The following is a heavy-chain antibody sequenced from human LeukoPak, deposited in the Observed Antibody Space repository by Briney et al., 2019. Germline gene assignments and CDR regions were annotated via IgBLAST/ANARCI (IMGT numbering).Heavy chain of an antibody. CDR3: ARDHHTSAYYFDP. J-gene: IGHJ5*02. CDR2: ISAYNGNT. V-gene: IGHV1-18*01. CDR1: GYTFTNYG. D-gene: IGHD1-26*01. Sequence: ASVKVSCKASGYTFTNYGISWVRQAPGQGLEWMGWISAYNGNTHYAQNLQGRVTMTTDTSTSTAYMELKSLRSDDTAVYYCARDHHTSAYYFDPWGQGTLVTVSS.